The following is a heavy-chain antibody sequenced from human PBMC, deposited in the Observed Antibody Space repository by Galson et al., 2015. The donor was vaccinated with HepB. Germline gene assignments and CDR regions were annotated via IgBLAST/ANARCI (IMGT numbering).Heavy chain of an antibody. V-gene: IGHV3-33*01. CDR2: IWYDGSNK. J-gene: IGHJ4*02. CDR3: ARVAVVGVFDY. Sequence: SPRLSCAASGFTFSSYGMHWVRQAPGKGLEWVAVIWYDGSNKYYADSVKGRFTISRDNSKNTLYLQMNSLRAEDTAVYYCARVAVVGVFDYWGQGTLVTVSS. D-gene: IGHD2-15*01. CDR1: GFTFSSYG.